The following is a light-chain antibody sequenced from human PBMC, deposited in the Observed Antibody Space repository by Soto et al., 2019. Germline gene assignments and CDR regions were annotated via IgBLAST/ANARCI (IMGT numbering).Light chain of an antibody. Sequence: EIVLTQSPGTLSLSPGERATLSCRASQSVGSGSLAWYQQKPGQAPGLLIYGASSRTTGIPDRFSGSGSGTDFTLTISRLEPEDFAVYYCQQYDISWTFGQGTKVEIK. V-gene: IGKV3-20*01. CDR1: QSVGSGS. CDR2: GAS. CDR3: QQYDISWT. J-gene: IGKJ1*01.